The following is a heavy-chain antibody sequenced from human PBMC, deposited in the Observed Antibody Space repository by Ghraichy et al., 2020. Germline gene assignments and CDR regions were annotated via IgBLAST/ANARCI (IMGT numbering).Heavy chain of an antibody. CDR3: ARNEPHTGYFDY. D-gene: IGHD1-14*01. J-gene: IGHJ4*02. V-gene: IGHV1-8*01. Sequence: ASVKVSCKASGYTFATYDINWGRQATGQGLEWMGWMNPNTGNTGYAQKFQGRVSMTRNTDINTAYMELSSLRSEDTAVYFCARNEPHTGYFDYWGQGALVTVSS. CDR2: MNPNTGNT. CDR1: GYTFATYD.